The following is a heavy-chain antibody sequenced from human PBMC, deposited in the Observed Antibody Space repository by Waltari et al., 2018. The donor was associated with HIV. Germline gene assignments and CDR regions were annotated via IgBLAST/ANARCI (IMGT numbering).Heavy chain of an antibody. D-gene: IGHD2-21*01. Sequence: EVQLLESGGGLVQPGGSLRLSCAASGFTFSSYPMSWVRQAPGKGLEWVSFISGSGGSTYYADSVKGRFTISRDNSKNTLYLQMNSLRAEDTAVYYCAKDNRDPLGTLWYWGQGTLVTVSS. CDR1: GFTFSSYP. J-gene: IGHJ4*02. CDR3: AKDNRDPLGTLWY. CDR2: ISGSGGST. V-gene: IGHV3-23*01.